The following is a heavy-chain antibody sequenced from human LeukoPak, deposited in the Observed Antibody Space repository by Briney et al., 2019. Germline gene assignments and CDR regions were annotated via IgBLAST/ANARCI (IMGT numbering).Heavy chain of an antibody. CDR1: GFTFSNAW. CDR2: IYYSGST. J-gene: IGHJ5*02. CDR3: ARDRGMWSNDGSYYHWFDP. D-gene: IGHD1-26*01. V-gene: IGHV4-59*01. Sequence: GSLRLSCAASGFTFSNAWMSWVRQAPGKGLEWIGYIYYSGSTNYNPSLKSRVTILVDTSKNQFSLKLSSVNIADTAVYYCARDRGMWSNDGSYYHWFDPWGQGTLVTVSS.